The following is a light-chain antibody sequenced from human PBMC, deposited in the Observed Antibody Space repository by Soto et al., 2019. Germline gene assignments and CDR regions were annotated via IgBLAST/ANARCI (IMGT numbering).Light chain of an antibody. CDR2: AAS. CDR1: QSISSY. Sequence: DIHMTQSPSSLSASVGDRVTITCRASQSISSYLNWYQQKPGKAPKLLIYAASSLQSGVPSRFSGSGSGTDFTLTISSLQPEDFATYYCLQDINYPWTFGQGTKVDIK. CDR3: LQDINYPWT. J-gene: IGKJ1*01. V-gene: IGKV1-39*01.